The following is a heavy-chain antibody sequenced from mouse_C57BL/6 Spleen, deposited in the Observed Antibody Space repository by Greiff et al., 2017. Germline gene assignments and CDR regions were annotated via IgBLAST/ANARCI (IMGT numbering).Heavy chain of an antibody. CDR1: GFTFSDYG. CDR3: ARGGEEAWFAY. CDR2: ISSGSSTI. Sequence: EVKLMESGGGLVKPGGSLKLSCAASGFTFSDYGMHWVRQAPEKGLEWVAYISSGSSTIYYADTVKGRFTISRDNAKNTLFLQMTSLRSEDTAMYYCARGGEEAWFAYWDQGTLGTVSA. V-gene: IGHV5-17*01. J-gene: IGHJ3*01.